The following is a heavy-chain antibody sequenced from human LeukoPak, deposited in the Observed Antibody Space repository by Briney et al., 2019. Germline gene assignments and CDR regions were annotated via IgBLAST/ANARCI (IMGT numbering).Heavy chain of an antibody. Sequence: SETLSLTCAVYGGSLSGYYWSWIRQPPGKGLEWIGEINHSGSTNYNPSLKSRVTISVDTSKNQFSLKLSSVTAADTAVYYCARVLSDIVVVVAIFDYWGQGTLVTVSS. CDR3: ARVLSDIVVVVAIFDY. D-gene: IGHD2-15*01. CDR2: INHSGST. V-gene: IGHV4-34*01. J-gene: IGHJ4*02. CDR1: GGSLSGYY.